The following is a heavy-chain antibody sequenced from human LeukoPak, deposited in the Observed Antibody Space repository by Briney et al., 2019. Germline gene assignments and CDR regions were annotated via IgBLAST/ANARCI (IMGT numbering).Heavy chain of an antibody. D-gene: IGHD2-15*01. J-gene: IGHJ4*02. CDR1: GFTFRNYW. Sequence: TGGSLRLSCVASGFTFRNYWMSWVRQAPGKGLEWVANIKEDGSEKYYVDSVKGRFTISRGNAKNSLYLQMNSLRAEDTAFYYCASDRYCSLWGQGTLVTVSS. CDR3: ASDRYCSL. CDR2: IKEDGSEK. V-gene: IGHV3-7*01.